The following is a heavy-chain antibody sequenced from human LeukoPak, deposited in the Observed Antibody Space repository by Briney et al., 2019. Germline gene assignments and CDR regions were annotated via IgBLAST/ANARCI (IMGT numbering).Heavy chain of an antibody. CDR2: ISGSGGST. Sequence: GGSLRLSCAASGFTFSSYAMSWVRQAPGKGLEWVSAISGSGGSTYYADSVKGRFTISGDNSKNTLYLQMNSLRAEDTAVYYCAKDAPTVRGYYGSGSYYWPYFDYWGQGTLVTVSS. CDR3: AKDAPTVRGYYGSGSYYWPYFDY. CDR1: GFTFSSYA. V-gene: IGHV3-23*01. D-gene: IGHD3-10*01. J-gene: IGHJ4*02.